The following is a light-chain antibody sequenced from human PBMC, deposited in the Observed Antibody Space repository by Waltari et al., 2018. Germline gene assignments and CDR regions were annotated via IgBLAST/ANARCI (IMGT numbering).Light chain of an antibody. CDR2: DDS. CDR3: QVWDSSGDLLVI. J-gene: IGLJ2*01. Sequence: SYVLTQPHSVSVAPGQTARITCGGDNIEAKSVHWYQQKPGQAPVVVVFDDSDRPSGSPERVSGANSGNTATLTISRVEGGDEADYFCQVWDSSGDLLVIFGGGTKLTVL. CDR1: NIEAKS. V-gene: IGLV3-21*02.